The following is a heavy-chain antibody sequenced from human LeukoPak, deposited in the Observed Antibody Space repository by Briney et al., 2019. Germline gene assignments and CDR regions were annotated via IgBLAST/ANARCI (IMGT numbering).Heavy chain of an antibody. CDR1: GYTFTSYY. D-gene: IGHD3-9*01. V-gene: IGHV1-46*01. J-gene: IGHJ4*02. Sequence: ASVKVSCKASGYTFTSYYMHWVRQAPGQGLEWMGIINPSGGSTSYAQKFQGRVTMTRDTSTSTVYMEPSSLRSEDTAVYYCARGDILTGYPSYYFDYWGQGTLVTVSS. CDR3: ARGDILTGYPSYYFDY. CDR2: INPSGGST.